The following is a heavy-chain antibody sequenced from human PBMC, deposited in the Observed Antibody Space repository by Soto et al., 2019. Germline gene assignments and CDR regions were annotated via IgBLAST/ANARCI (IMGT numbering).Heavy chain of an antibody. CDR1: GGTINSGDYF. J-gene: IGHJ4*02. CDR2: IFYTGST. Sequence: QVQLQESGPGLVKSSQTLSLTCSVSGGTINSGDYFWSCIRQPPGNGLEWIGSIFYTGSTYYSPSLKRRAAMSMDTSKNLFSRRLKSLTAADTAVYFCARVNATLYRDYYFDYWGQGALVTVSS. CDR3: ARVNATLYRDYYFDY. D-gene: IGHD2-15*01. V-gene: IGHV4-30-4*01.